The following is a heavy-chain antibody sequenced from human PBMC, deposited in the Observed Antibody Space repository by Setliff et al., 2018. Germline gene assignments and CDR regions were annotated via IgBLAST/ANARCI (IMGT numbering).Heavy chain of an antibody. CDR2: IRQDGFEK. D-gene: IGHD5-18*01. V-gene: IGHV3-7*03. J-gene: IGHJ3*02. CDR3: TTVAIQIWSASGAFDI. Sequence: GGSLRLSCAASGFMFRGYLMAWVRQAPGRGLEWVASIRQDGFEKHYVDSVKGRFTISRDNGEDSMYLQMSSLRAEDTAVYYCTTVAIQIWSASGAFDIWGRGVLVTVSS. CDR1: GFMFRGYL.